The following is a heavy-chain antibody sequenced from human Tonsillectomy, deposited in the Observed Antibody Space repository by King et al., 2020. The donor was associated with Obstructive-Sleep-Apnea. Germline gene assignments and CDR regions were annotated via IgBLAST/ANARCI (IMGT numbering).Heavy chain of an antibody. Sequence: QLQESGPGLVKPSETLSLTCTVSGGSINSYYWSWIRQSPGKGLEWIGYIYYSGNSKNNPSLESGVTISVDTSKNQFSLKLTSVTAADTAVYYCGRHAHNSPYHFDYWGQGTLVTVSS. D-gene: IGHD1-1*01. CDR2: IYYSGNS. CDR3: GRHAHNSPYHFDY. CDR1: GGSINSYY. V-gene: IGHV4-59*08. J-gene: IGHJ4*02.